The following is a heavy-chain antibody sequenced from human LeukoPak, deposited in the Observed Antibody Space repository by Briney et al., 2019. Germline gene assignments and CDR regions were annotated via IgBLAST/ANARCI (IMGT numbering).Heavy chain of an antibody. CDR1: GFTFSSYG. V-gene: IGHV3-30*03. CDR3: APSRRPV. D-gene: IGHD4-11*01. J-gene: IGHJ4*02. Sequence: PGGSLRLSCAASGFTFSSYGMHWVRQAPGKGLEWVAVISYDGSNKYYADSVKGRFTISRDNSKNTLYLQMNSLRAEDTAVYYCAPSRRPVWGQGTLVTVSS. CDR2: ISYDGSNK.